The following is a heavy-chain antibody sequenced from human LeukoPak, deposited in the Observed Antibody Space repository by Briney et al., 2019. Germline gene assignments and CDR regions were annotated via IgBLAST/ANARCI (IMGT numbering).Heavy chain of an antibody. CDR1: GYTFTSYG. CDR3: ARRIVGAAFSLARYNWFDP. V-gene: IGHV1-18*01. D-gene: IGHD1-26*01. CDR2: ISAYNGNT. Sequence: GASVKVSCKASGYTFTSYGISWVRQAPGQGLEWMGWISAYNGNTNYAQKLQGRVTMTTDTSTSTAYMELRSLRSDDTAVYYCARRIVGAAFSLARYNWFDPWGQGTLVTVSS. J-gene: IGHJ5*02.